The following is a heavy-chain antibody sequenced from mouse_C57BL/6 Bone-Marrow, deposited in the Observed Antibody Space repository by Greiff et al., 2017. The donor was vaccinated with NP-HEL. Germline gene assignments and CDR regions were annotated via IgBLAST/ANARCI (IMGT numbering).Heavy chain of an antibody. CDR3: ARDYDRAWFAY. CDR2: ISYDGSN. D-gene: IGHD2-3*01. Sequence: DVKLVESGPGLVKPSQSLSLTCSVTGYSITSGYYWNWIRQFPGNKLEWMGYISYDGSNNYNPSLKNRISITRDTSKNQFFLKLNSVTTEDTATYYCARDYDRAWFAYWGQGTLVTVSA. J-gene: IGHJ3*01. V-gene: IGHV3-6*01. CDR1: GYSITSGYY.